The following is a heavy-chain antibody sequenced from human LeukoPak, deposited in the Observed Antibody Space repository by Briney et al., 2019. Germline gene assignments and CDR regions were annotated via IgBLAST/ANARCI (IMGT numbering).Heavy chain of an antibody. D-gene: IGHD2-21*02. Sequence: GGSLRLSCAASGFSVRSHYMSWVRQAPGKGLEWVADIYSDRRTHYGDSVKGRFTISRDNSNNTLHLQMNSLRGEDTAVYYCARCGSDYDGGAFDIWGQGTVVTVSS. CDR3: ARCGSDYDGGAFDI. J-gene: IGHJ3*02. CDR2: IYSDRRT. CDR1: GFSVRSHY. V-gene: IGHV3-53*01.